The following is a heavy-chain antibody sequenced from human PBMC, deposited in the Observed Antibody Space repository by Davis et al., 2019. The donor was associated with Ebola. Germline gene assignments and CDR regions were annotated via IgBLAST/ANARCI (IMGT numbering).Heavy chain of an antibody. Sequence: AASVKVSCKASGYTFTSYDINWVRQATGQGLEWMGWMNPNSGNTGYAQKFQDRVTMTRSTSMSTAYMELSSLRSEDTAVYYCARRAIGYDSSAYYYWGQGTLVTVSS. CDR3: ARRAIGYDSSAYYY. J-gene: IGHJ4*02. CDR1: GYTFTSYD. CDR2: MNPNSGNT. D-gene: IGHD3-22*01. V-gene: IGHV1-8*01.